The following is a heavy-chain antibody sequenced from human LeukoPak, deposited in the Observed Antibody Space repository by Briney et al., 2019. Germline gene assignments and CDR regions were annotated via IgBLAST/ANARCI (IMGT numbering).Heavy chain of an antibody. Sequence: GGSLRLSCADSGFTFRTFAMHWVRQAPGKGLEWVAVISSDGSNKYYADSVKGRFTISRDNSKNTLYLQMNSLRADDTAVYYCARGPFQDSGWYGNFDYWGQGTLVTVSS. V-gene: IGHV3-30*04. CDR2: ISSDGSNK. D-gene: IGHD6-19*01. J-gene: IGHJ4*02. CDR1: GFTFRTFA. CDR3: ARGPFQDSGWYGNFDY.